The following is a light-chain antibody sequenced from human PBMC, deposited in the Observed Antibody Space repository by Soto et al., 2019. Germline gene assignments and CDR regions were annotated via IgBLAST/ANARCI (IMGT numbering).Light chain of an antibody. CDR2: RAS. V-gene: IGKV3-15*01. CDR1: QSVSDN. Sequence: EVLMTQSPDTLYVSPGERVTLSCMASQSVSDNLAWYQQKPGQGPRLLVYRASTRTLGIPARFSGSESGTEFTLTISSLHSEDFAVYYCQQYNSWPLTFGQGTRLEIK. CDR3: QQYNSWPLT. J-gene: IGKJ5*01.